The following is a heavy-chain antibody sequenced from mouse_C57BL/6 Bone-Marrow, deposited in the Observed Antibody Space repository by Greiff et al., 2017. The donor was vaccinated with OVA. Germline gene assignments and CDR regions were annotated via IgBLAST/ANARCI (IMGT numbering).Heavy chain of an antibody. CDR1: FLNLKDDY. J-gene: IGHJ2*01. V-gene: IGHV14-4*01. Sequence: VDLQHSCSSPLLPLDPPHFSFPSSFLNLKDDYMHWVKQRREQGLEWIGWIDPENVDTEYASKFQGKATITADTSSNTAYLQLSSLTSEDTAVYYCTRIYYWGQGTTLTVSS. CDR3: TRIYY. CDR2: IDPENVDT.